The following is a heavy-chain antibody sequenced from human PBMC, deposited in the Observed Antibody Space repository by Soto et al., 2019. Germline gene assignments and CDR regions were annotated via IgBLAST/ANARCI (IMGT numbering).Heavy chain of an antibody. Sequence: SETLSLTCAVYGGSFSGYYWSWIRQPPGKGLEWIGEINHSGSTNYNPSLKSRVTISVDTSKNQFSLKLSSVTAADTAVYYCATHWTQDNWFDPWGQGTRVTVSS. J-gene: IGHJ5*02. CDR2: INHSGST. CDR1: GGSFSGYY. V-gene: IGHV4-34*01. D-gene: IGHD3-3*01. CDR3: ATHWTQDNWFDP.